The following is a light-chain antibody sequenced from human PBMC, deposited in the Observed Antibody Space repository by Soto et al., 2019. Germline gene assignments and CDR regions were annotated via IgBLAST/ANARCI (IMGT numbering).Light chain of an antibody. CDR2: DVN. V-gene: IGLV2-14*03. Sequence: QSVLSQPASMSGSPGQSITISCTGTSSDVGGYNYVSWYRQYPGKAPKLIIYDVNNRPSEVSNRFSGSKSGNTASLTISGLQAEDEADYYCSSHSSSSTLVVFGGGTKLTVL. CDR3: SSHSSSSTLVV. CDR1: SSDVGGYNY. J-gene: IGLJ2*01.